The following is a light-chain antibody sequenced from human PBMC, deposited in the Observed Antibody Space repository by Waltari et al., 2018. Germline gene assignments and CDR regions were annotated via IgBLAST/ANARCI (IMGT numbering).Light chain of an antibody. Sequence: EIVMTQSQLSLSFSPEAPASISSRSRQSLLHYSGNNCLDWNLQKPGQSPQLLISLGSSRASGVPDRFSAGGSGTVFSLKISRVEAEDVGIYYCMQALQTPFTFGQGTKLEI. CDR3: MQALQTPFT. CDR1: QSLLHYSGNNC. CDR2: LGS. J-gene: IGKJ2*01. V-gene: IGKV2-28*01.